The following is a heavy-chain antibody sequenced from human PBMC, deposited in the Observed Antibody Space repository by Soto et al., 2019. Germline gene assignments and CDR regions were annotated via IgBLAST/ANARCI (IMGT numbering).Heavy chain of an antibody. Sequence: EVQLVESGGGVVRPGGSLRLSCVASGFTFGDYGMSWVRLVSGKGLEWVSGINWNGDKRGYADSVKGRFTISRDNAKNSLYLQMNSLGAEDTALYYCARDSPGPTSNYYALGTYCWGQGTLVTVSS. J-gene: IGHJ4*02. V-gene: IGHV3-20*04. D-gene: IGHD3-10*01. CDR1: GFTFGDYG. CDR2: INWNGDKR. CDR3: ARDSPGPTSNYYALGTYC.